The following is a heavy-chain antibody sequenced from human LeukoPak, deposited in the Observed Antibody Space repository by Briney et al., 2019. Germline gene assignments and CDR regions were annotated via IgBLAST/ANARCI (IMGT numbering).Heavy chain of an antibody. CDR2: IYHRGTT. Sequence: SGTLSLTCAVSGDSISSSHWWTWVRQPPGKGLEWIGEIYHRGTTNYNLSLKSRVTISVDRSKNQFTLRLTSVTAADTAVYYCARGPYSDFWSGYPYFDYWGQGTLVTVSS. D-gene: IGHD3-3*01. CDR1: GDSISSSHW. CDR3: ARGPYSDFWSGYPYFDY. V-gene: IGHV4-4*02. J-gene: IGHJ4*02.